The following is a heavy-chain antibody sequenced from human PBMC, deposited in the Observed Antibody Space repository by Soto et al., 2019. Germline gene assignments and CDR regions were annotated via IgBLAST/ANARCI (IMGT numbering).Heavy chain of an antibody. CDR1: GFTFSSYA. CDR2: ISYDGSNK. J-gene: IGHJ4*02. D-gene: IGHD3-10*01. Sequence: GGDLRLSCAASGFTFSSYAMHWVRQAPGKGLEWVAVISYDGSNKYYADSVKGRFTISRDNTKNTLYLQMNSLRAEDTAVYNCARDPGSDWGQGTLVTVSS. CDR3: ARDPGSD. V-gene: IGHV3-30-3*01.